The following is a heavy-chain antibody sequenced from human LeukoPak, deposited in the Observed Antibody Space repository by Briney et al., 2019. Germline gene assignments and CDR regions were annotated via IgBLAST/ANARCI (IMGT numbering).Heavy chain of an antibody. CDR2: VFHSGST. V-gene: IGHV4-30-2*01. CDR3: ARQSFSGDFDY. D-gene: IGHD3-3*02. J-gene: IGHJ4*02. CDR1: GASMSSGVFS. Sequence: SQTLSLTCAVSGASMSSGVFSWSWIRQPPGKGLEWIGFVFHSGSTHYNPSLKSRVTMSIDTSKNLFSLNLIAVTAADTALYYCARQSFSGDFDYWGQGILVTVSS.